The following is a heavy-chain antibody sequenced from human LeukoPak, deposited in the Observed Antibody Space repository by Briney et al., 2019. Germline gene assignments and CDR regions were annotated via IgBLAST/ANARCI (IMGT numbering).Heavy chain of an antibody. CDR2: VSSSSSYI. CDR3: ARGGGDCSGGSCYSPYNWFDP. D-gene: IGHD2-15*01. Sequence: GGSLRLSCAASGFTFSSYSMNWVRQAPGKGLEWVSSVSSSSSYIYYADSVKGRFTISRDNAKNSLYLQMNSLRAEDTAVYYCARGGGDCSGGSCYSPYNWFDPWGQGTLVTVSS. J-gene: IGHJ5*02. V-gene: IGHV3-21*01. CDR1: GFTFSSYS.